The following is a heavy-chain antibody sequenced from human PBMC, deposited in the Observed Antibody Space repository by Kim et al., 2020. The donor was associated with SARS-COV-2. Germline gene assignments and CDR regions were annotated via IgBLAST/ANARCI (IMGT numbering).Heavy chain of an antibody. CDR2: IKSKTDGGTT. J-gene: IGHJ6*03. CDR3: TTLSVTTGRIYYYYYYMDV. V-gene: IGHV3-15*01. Sequence: GGSLRLSCAASGFTFSNAWMSWVRQAPGKGLEWVGRIKSKTDGGTTDYAAPVKGRFTISRDDSKNTLYLQMNSLKTEDTAVYYCTTLSVTTGRIYYYYYYMDVWGKGTTVTVSS. D-gene: IGHD4-17*01. CDR1: GFTFSNAW.